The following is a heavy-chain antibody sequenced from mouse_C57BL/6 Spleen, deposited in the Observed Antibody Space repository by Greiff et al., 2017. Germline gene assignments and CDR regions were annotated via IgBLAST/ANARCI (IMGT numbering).Heavy chain of an antibody. V-gene: IGHV1-15*01. J-gene: IGHJ1*03. CDR1: GYTFTDYE. CDR2: IDPETGGT. D-gene: IGHD1-2*01. Sequence: VQLQESGAELVRPGASVTLSCTASGYTFTDYEMHWVKQTPVHGLAWIGAIDPETGGTAYNQKFKGEAILTADKSYSTAYMELRSLTSEDSAVNYCERGGGTAGDCDVWGTGTTVTVSS. CDR3: ERGGGTAGDCDV.